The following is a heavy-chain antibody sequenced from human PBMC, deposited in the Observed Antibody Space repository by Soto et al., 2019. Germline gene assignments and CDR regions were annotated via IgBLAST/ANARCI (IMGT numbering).Heavy chain of an antibody. Sequence: PGESLKISCKGSGYRFTSYWIGWVRQMPGKGLEWMGIIYPGDSDTRYSPSFQGQVTISADKSISTAYLQWSSLKASDTAMYYCARPIAAAGTGYYYGMDVWGQGTTVTVSS. D-gene: IGHD6-13*01. V-gene: IGHV5-51*01. CDR2: IYPGDSDT. CDR3: ARPIAAAGTGYYYGMDV. J-gene: IGHJ6*02. CDR1: GYRFTSYW.